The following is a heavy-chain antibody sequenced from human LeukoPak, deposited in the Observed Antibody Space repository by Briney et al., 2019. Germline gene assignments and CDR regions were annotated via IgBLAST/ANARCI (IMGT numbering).Heavy chain of an antibody. CDR2: INPNSGGT. D-gene: IGHD3-22*01. J-gene: IGHJ4*02. CDR1: GYTFTGYY. V-gene: IGHV1-2*06. Sequence: GASVKVSCKASGYTFTGYYMHWVRQAPGQGLEWMGRINPNSGGTNYAQKFQGRVTMTRDTSISTAYMELSRLRSDDTAVYYCARAGYYHSSGPLPNDWGQGTLVTVSS. CDR3: ARAGYYHSSGPLPND.